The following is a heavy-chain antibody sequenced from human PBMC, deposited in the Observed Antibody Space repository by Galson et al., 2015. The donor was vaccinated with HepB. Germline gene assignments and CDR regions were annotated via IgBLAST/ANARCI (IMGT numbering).Heavy chain of an antibody. D-gene: IGHD3-22*01. CDR1: GFNFSSYA. CDR2: MSYDGSNK. J-gene: IGHJ4*02. V-gene: IGHV3-30*04. CDR3: ARGAYYYDSSGVDDY. Sequence: SLRLSCAASGFNFSSYAMHWVRQAPGKGLEWVAVMSYDGSNKYYADSVKGRFTISRDNSKNTLYLQMNSLRAEDTAVYYCARGAYYYDSSGVDDYWGQGTLVTVSS.